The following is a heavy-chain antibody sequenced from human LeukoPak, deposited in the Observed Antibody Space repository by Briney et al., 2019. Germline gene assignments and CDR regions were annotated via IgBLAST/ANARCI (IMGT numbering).Heavy chain of an antibody. CDR1: GFTFSSYE. CDR3: ARDSSGYDFWNWFDH. D-gene: IGHD5-12*01. J-gene: IGHJ5*02. CDR2: ISGSDGST. V-gene: IGHV3-23*01. Sequence: PGGSLRLSCAASGFTFSSYEMNWVRQAPGKGLEWVSYISGSDGSTYYADSVKGRFTISRDNSKNTLYLQMNSLRADDTAVYYCARDSSGYDFWNWFDHWGQGTLVTVSS.